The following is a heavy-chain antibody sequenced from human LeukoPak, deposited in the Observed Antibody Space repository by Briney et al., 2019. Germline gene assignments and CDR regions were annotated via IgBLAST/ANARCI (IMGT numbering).Heavy chain of an antibody. Sequence: AASVKVSCKASGYTLTSYGIDWMRQAPGQGLEWMGWISAYNGNTNYAQKLQGRVTMTTDTSTSTAYMELRSLRSDDTAVYYCARDLPRTVVIKDYWGQGTLVTVSS. CDR2: ISAYNGNT. CDR1: GYTLTSYG. D-gene: IGHD3-22*01. J-gene: IGHJ4*02. CDR3: ARDLPRTVVIKDY. V-gene: IGHV1-18*01.